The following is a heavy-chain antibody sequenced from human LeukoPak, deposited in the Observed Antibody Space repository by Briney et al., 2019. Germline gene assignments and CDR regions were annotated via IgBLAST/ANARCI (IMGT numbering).Heavy chain of an antibody. CDR1: GASINSYY. Sequence: PSETLSLTCTVSGASINSYYFTWIWQPAGKGLEWIGRVYSDGATDYNPSLQSRVTMSLDTSKNQVSLKLSSVAAADTAVYYCARTFCSGGNCFHFDYWGQGTLVTVSS. CDR2: VYSDGAT. J-gene: IGHJ4*02. V-gene: IGHV4-4*07. CDR3: ARTFCSGGNCFHFDY. D-gene: IGHD2-15*01.